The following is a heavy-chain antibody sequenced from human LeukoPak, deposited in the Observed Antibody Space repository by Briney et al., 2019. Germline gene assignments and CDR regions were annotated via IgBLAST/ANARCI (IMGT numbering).Heavy chain of an antibody. D-gene: IGHD6-6*01. CDR3: ARLSRSSGQRPKYYYYYMDV. Sequence: SETLSLTCAVYGGSFSSYYWSWIRQPPGKGLEWIGEINHSGSTNYNPSLKSRVTISVDTSKNQFSLKLSSVTAADTAVYYCARLSRSSGQRPKYYYYYMDVWGKGTTVTVS. CDR1: GGSFSSYY. CDR2: INHSGST. V-gene: IGHV4-34*01. J-gene: IGHJ6*03.